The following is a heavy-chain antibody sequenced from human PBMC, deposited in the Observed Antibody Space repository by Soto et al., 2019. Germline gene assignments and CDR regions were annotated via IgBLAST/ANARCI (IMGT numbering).Heavy chain of an antibody. CDR3: ARALSWRSLTTDH. V-gene: IGHV3-33*01. D-gene: IGHD3-3*01. CDR2: IWYDGSNY. J-gene: IGHJ4*02. Sequence: VQLVESGGGAVQPGRSLRLSCAASRFTFSTYGMHWVRQAPGKGLEWVAFIWYDGSNYFYADSVKGRFTISRDNSKNTLYLQMNILRAEDTAVYYCARALSWRSLTTDHWGQGTLVTVSS. CDR1: RFTFSTYG.